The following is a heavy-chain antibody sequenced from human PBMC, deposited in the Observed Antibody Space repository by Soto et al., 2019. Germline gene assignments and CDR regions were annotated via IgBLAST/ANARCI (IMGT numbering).Heavy chain of an antibody. Sequence: SETLSLTCTVSGASMSSGGYYWTWIRQSPGKGLEWIGYIYYSGSTYYNPSLESRVAISLDTSRSQFSLTLHSVTAADTAVYYCARGWLDYDILTGYSRALTRFDPWGQGTLVTVSS. CDR2: IYYSGST. J-gene: IGHJ5*02. CDR1: GASMSSGGYY. V-gene: IGHV4-31*03. CDR3: ARGWLDYDILTGYSRALTRFDP. D-gene: IGHD3-9*01.